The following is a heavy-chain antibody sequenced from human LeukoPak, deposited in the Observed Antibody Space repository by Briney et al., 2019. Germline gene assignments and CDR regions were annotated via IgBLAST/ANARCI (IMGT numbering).Heavy chain of an antibody. CDR3: TRIDPLGFFDQ. CDR2: IFYSGNS. V-gene: IGHV4-59*12. CDR1: GAFTSRYY. D-gene: IGHD6-25*01. J-gene: IGHJ4*02. Sequence: PSETLSLTCSVSGAFTSRYYWSWVRQPLGQGLEWIGNIFYSGNSKYNPSLTSRISMSVDTSKTQFSLELTSLTAADTAVYYCTRIDPLGFFDQWGPGTRVTVSS.